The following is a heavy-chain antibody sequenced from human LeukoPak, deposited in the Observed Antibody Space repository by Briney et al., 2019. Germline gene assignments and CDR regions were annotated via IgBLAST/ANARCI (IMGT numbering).Heavy chain of an antibody. V-gene: IGHV4-59*01. CDR1: GGSITGYY. D-gene: IGHD6-13*01. CDR2: IYYSGST. J-gene: IGHJ5*02. Sequence: SETLSLTCTVSGGSITGYYWSWIRQPPGKGLEWIGYIYYSGSTNYNPSLKSRVTMAVDTSKTQFSLKLSSVTAADTAVYYCAREYSSSWYGWFDPWGQGTLVTVSS. CDR3: AREYSSSWYGWFDP.